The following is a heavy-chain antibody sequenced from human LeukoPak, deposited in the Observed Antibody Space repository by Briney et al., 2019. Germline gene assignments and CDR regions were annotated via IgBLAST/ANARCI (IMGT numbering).Heavy chain of an antibody. CDR2: IWYDGSNK. J-gene: IGHJ4*02. CDR1: GFTFSSYG. V-gene: IGHV3-33*01. Sequence: PGRSLRLSCAASGFTFSSYGMHWVRQAPGKGLEWVAVIWYDGSNKYYADSVKGRFTISRDNSKNMLYLQMNSLRAEDTAVYYCARDNGGYSYGYLDYWGQGTLVTVSS. CDR3: ARDNGGYSYGYLDY. D-gene: IGHD5-18*01.